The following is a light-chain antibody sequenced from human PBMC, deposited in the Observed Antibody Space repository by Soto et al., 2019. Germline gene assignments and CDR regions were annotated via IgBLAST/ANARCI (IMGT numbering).Light chain of an antibody. CDR2: YDT. J-gene: IGLJ1*01. CDR1: NIGSKS. CDR3: QVCDSSSDEGV. V-gene: IGLV3-21*04. Sequence: SYELTRPPSVSVAPGKTARIPCAGNNIGSKSVHWYQQKPGQAPVLVIFYDTDRPSGIPERFSGSNSGNTATLTISRVEAGDEADYYCQVCDSSSDEGVFGTGTKLTVL.